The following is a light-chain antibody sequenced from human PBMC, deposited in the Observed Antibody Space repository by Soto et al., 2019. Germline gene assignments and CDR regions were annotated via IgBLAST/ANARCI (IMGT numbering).Light chain of an antibody. CDR3: AVWDDSLSGVV. J-gene: IGLJ3*02. CDR2: RHD. Sequence: QSVLTQPPSASATPGQRVTVSCSGSTSNIGSNHVSWYQHLPGTAPKLLIYRHDLRPAGVPDRFSGSKSGTSASLAIRGLQSGDEAIYYCAVWDDSLSGVVFGGGTKLTVL. V-gene: IGLV1-47*01. CDR1: TSNIGSNH.